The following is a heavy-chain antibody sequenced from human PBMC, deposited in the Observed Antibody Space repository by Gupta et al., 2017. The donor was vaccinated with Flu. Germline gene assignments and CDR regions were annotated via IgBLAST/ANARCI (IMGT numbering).Heavy chain of an antibody. J-gene: IGHJ4*02. Sequence: EVQLVESGGGLVQPGGSLRLSCAASGFTFSSYSMNWVRQAPGKGLEWVSYISGSSNTIYYADSVKGRFTISRDNAKNSLYLQMNSLRAEDTAVFYCARIYDSSGYYYPHDYWGQGTLVTVSS. D-gene: IGHD3-22*01. CDR1: GFTFSSYS. CDR2: ISGSSNTI. CDR3: ARIYDSSGYYYPHDY. V-gene: IGHV3-48*01.